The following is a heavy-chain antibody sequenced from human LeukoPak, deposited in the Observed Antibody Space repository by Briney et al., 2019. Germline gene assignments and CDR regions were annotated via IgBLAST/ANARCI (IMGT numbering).Heavy chain of an antibody. D-gene: IGHD2-15*01. CDR1: GYTFNGYY. CDR2: MNPNSGNT. CDR3: ARGGSYYNWFDP. V-gene: IGHV1-8*03. Sequence: ASVKVSCKASGYTFNGYYIHWVRQAPGQGLEWMGWMNPNSGNTGYAQKFQGRVTITRNTSISTAYMELSSLRSEDTAVYYCARGGSYYNWFDPWGQGTLVTVSS. J-gene: IGHJ5*02.